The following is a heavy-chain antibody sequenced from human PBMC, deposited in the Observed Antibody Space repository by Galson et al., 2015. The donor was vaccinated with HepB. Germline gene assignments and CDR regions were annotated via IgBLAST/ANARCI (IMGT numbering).Heavy chain of an antibody. J-gene: IGHJ1*01. CDR2: IKSKTDGGTT. V-gene: IGHV3-15*01. CDR3: TRRIRETYCSGGSCYFWYPEYFQH. Sequence: SLRLSCAASGFTFSNAWMSWVRQAPGKGLEWVGRIKSKTDGGTTDYAAPVKGRFTISRDDSKNTLYLQMNSLKTEDTAVYYCTRRIRETYCSGGSCYFWYPEYFQHWGQGTLVTVSS. CDR1: GFTFSNAW. D-gene: IGHD2-15*01.